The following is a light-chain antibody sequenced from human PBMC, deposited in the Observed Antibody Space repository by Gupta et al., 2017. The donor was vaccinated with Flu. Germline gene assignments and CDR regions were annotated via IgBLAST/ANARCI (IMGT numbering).Light chain of an antibody. Sequence: EVVMTPSPPALSVSPGERVTLSCRASQGVSREIAWYQKKPSQAPRLLIAFASTRATGIPARCSGGGSEKEFTLTISILQSEDCAVYYCQQYKKWPWTFGRGTKVEIK. V-gene: IGKV3-15*01. CDR3: QQYKKWPWT. CDR1: QGVSRE. CDR2: FAS. J-gene: IGKJ1*01.